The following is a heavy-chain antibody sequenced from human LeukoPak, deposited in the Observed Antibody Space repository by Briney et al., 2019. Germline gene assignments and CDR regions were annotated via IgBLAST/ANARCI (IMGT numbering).Heavy chain of an antibody. CDR1: GYTFTGYY. CDR3: AREDGAIKAFDI. Sequence: GASVKVSCKASGYTFTGYYMHWVRQAPGQGLEWMGWINPNSGGTNYAQKFQGWVTMTRDTPISTAYMELSRLRSDDTAVYYCAREDGAIKAFDIWGQGAMVTVSS. V-gene: IGHV1-2*04. J-gene: IGHJ3*02. D-gene: IGHD1-26*01. CDR2: INPNSGGT.